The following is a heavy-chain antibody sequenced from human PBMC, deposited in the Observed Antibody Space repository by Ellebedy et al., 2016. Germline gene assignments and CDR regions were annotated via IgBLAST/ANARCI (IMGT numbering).Heavy chain of an antibody. CDR3: ARGAFGWLVSYFDY. CDR1: GFTFDDYA. D-gene: IGHD6-19*01. Sequence: SLKISXAASGFTFDDYAMHWVRRAPGKGLEWVSGINCYGVRVDYSDSVKGRFTSSRDKATNSLYLQMNSLRTEDTALYYCARGAFGWLVSYFDYWGQGTLVTVSS. CDR2: INCYGVRV. V-gene: IGHV3-9*01. J-gene: IGHJ4*02.